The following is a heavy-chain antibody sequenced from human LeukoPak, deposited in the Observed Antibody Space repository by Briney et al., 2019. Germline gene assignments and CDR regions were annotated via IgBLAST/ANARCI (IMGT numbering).Heavy chain of an antibody. J-gene: IGHJ5*02. D-gene: IGHD3-3*01. CDR3: ARAIWDFWRHMMRAATINWFDP. Sequence: PGGSLRLSCAASGFTFSSYAMHWVRQAPGKGLEWVAVISYDGSNKYYADSVKGRFTISRDNSKNTLYLQMNSLRAEDTAVYYCARAIWDFWRHMMRAATINWFDPWGQGTLVTVSS. V-gene: IGHV3-30-3*01. CDR2: ISYDGSNK. CDR1: GFTFSSYA.